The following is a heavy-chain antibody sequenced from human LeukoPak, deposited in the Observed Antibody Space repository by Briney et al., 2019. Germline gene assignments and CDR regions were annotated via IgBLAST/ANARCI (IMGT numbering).Heavy chain of an antibody. D-gene: IGHD6-13*01. Sequence: SETLSLTCTVSGGSISSYYWSWIRQPPGKGLEWIGYTHYSGSTKYNPSLKSRLTISVDSSKNQFSLRLSSVTAADTAVYFCARGAAGMGAADYWGQGTLVTVSS. J-gene: IGHJ4*02. CDR2: THYSGST. V-gene: IGHV4-59*01. CDR3: ARGAAGMGAADY. CDR1: GGSISSYY.